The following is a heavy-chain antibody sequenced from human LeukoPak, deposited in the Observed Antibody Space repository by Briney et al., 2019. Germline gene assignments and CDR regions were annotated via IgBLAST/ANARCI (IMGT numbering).Heavy chain of an antibody. D-gene: IGHD3-10*01. CDR1: GFAFSSYA. Sequence: GGSLRLSCAASGFAFSSYAMSWVRQAPGKGLEWVSVTSGSGGNPYYADSVKGRFTISRDNSKNTVYLHMNSLRAEDTALYYCGKETGIILIRGAVDYWGQGTLVTVSS. CDR3: GKETGIILIRGAVDY. J-gene: IGHJ4*02. CDR2: TSGSGGNP. V-gene: IGHV3-23*01.